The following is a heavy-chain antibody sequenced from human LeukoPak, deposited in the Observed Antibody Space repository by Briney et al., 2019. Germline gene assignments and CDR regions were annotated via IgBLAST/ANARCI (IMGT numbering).Heavy chain of an antibody. CDR1: GFTFSSYG. Sequence: GGSLRLSCAASGFTFSSYGMHWVRQAPGKGLEWVAVISYDGSNKYYADSVKGRFTISRDNSKNTLYLQMNSLRSDDTAVYYCARDRGSYYDSSGYSNDAFDIWGQGTMVTVSS. D-gene: IGHD3-22*01. CDR3: ARDRGSYYDSSGYSNDAFDI. CDR2: ISYDGSNK. V-gene: IGHV3-30*03. J-gene: IGHJ3*02.